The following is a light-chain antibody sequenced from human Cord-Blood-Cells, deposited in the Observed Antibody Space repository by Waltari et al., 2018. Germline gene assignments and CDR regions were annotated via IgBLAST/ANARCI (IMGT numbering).Light chain of an antibody. CDR2: EVS. CDR3: CSYAGSSTYV. CDR1: SSDGGSYNL. V-gene: IGLV2-23*02. Sequence: QSAMTQPASVSGPPGQSITISCTGTSSDGGSYNLVSWYQQYPGKAPNLMIYEVSTRPSGVSIRFSGSKSGNTVSLTISGLQAEDESDYYCCSYAGSSTYVFGTGTKVTFL. J-gene: IGLJ1*01.